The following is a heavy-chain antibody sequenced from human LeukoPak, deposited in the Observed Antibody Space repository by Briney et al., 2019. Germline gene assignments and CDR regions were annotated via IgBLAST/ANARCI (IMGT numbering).Heavy chain of an antibody. CDR2: ISSSSSTI. J-gene: IGHJ4*02. V-gene: IGHV3-48*04. CDR3: ASLVGASSGY. CDR1: GLTFSSDS. Sequence: GGSLKLSWAPVGLTFSSDSMKWVRQAPWKGREWVSYISSSSSTIYYADSVKGRFTISRDNAKNSLYLQMNSLRAEDTAVYYCASLVGASSGYWGQGTLVTVSS. D-gene: IGHD1-26*01.